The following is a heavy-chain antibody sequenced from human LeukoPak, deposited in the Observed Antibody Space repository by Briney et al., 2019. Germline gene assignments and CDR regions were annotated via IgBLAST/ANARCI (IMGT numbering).Heavy chain of an antibody. D-gene: IGHD1-1*01. Sequence: SETLSLTSTVSGYSISSTYYGGWIRQPPGKGLEWIASISHSGGTYYNPSLKSRVTISVDTSKNQFSLKLSSVTAADTAVYYCARVSTPVATFDYWGQGTLVTVSS. CDR2: ISHSGGT. CDR1: GYSISSTYY. CDR3: ARVSTPVATFDY. J-gene: IGHJ4*02. V-gene: IGHV4-38-2*02.